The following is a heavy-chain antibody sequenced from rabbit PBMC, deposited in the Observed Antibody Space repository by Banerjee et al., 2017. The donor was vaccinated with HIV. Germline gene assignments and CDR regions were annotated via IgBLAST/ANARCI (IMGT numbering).Heavy chain of an antibody. J-gene: IGHJ4*01. CDR2: IDTGDDST. D-gene: IGHD4-2*01. V-gene: IGHV1S45*01. Sequence: QEQLEESGGDLVKPEGSLTLTCTVSGFSLSSYTMCWVRQAPGKGLEWIACIDTGDDSTYYASWARGRFTISKTSSTTVTLQMTSLTAADTATYFCARDGYADYGHRNYFNLWGPGTLVTVS. CDR3: ARDGYADYGHRNYFNL. CDR1: GFSLSSYT.